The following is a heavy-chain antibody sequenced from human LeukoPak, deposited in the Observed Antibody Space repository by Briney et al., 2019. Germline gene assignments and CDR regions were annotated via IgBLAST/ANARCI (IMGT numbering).Heavy chain of an antibody. D-gene: IGHD1-26*01. V-gene: IGHV1-69*13. Sequence: SVKVSCKASGGTFSSYAISWVRQAPGQGLEWMGGIIPIFGTANYAQKFQGRVTITADESTSTAYMELSSLRFEDTAVYYCAREGVGATKRGAFDYWGQGTLVTVSS. CDR2: IIPIFGTA. CDR1: GGTFSSYA. CDR3: AREGVGATKRGAFDY. J-gene: IGHJ4*02.